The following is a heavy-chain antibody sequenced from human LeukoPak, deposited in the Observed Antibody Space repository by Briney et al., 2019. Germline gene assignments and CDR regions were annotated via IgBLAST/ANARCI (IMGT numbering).Heavy chain of an antibody. CDR1: GYTLTELS. Sequence: ASVKVSCKVSGYTLTELSMHWVRQAPGKGLEWMGGFDPEDGETIYAQKFQGRVTMTEDTSTDTAYMELSSLRSEDTAVYYCATVEQQLVFLGVFDIWAKGQWSPSLQ. CDR3: ATVEQQLVFLGVFDI. J-gene: IGHJ3*02. CDR2: FDPEDGET. V-gene: IGHV1-24*01. D-gene: IGHD6-13*01.